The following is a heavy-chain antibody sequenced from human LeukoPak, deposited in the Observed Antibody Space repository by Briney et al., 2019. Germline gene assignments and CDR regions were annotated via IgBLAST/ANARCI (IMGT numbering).Heavy chain of an antibody. CDR1: GGSVSSGSYY. V-gene: IGHV4-61*01. Sequence: SETLSLTCSVSGGSVSSGSYYWSWIRQPPGKGLEWIGYISYSGSTNYNPSLKSRVTISVDTSKNQFSLKLSSVTAADTAVYYCARHVWLQPFDYWGQGTLVTVSS. CDR3: ARHVWLQPFDY. D-gene: IGHD3-9*01. CDR2: ISYSGST. J-gene: IGHJ4*02.